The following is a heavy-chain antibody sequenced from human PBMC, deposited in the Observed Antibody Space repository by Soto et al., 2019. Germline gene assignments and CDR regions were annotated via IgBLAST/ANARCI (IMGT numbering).Heavy chain of an antibody. CDR1: GFSLSTTGWG. CDR2: IYWNDDK. J-gene: IGHJ4*02. Sequence: GSGPTLLNPTQTLTVTCTFSGFSLSTTGWGVGWIRQPPGQALEWLALIYWNDDKRYTPSLKSRLTITKDTSKNQVVLKMTNMDPVDTATYYCAHIATFGGIETFDYWGQGTLVTVSS. D-gene: IGHD3-16*01. V-gene: IGHV2-5*01. CDR3: AHIATFGGIETFDY.